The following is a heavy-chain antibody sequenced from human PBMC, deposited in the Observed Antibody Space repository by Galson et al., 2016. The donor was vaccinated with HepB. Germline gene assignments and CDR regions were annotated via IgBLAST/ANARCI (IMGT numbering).Heavy chain of an antibody. V-gene: IGHV4-61*02. CDR3: ARDLDDYGDYAFAFDI. D-gene: IGHD4-17*01. CDR2: IYTSGST. J-gene: IGHJ3*02. Sequence: TLSLTCTVSGGSISRGNYYWSWIRQPAGKGLEWIGRIYTSGSTNYNPSLKSRVTISVDTSMNQFSLKLSSVTAADTAVYYCARDLDDYGDYAFAFDIWGQGTMLTVSS. CDR1: GGSISRGNYY.